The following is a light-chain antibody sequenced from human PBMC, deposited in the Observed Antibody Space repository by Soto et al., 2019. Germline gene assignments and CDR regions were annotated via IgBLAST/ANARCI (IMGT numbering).Light chain of an antibody. CDR1: QSVSSY. CDR3: QQRSNWLT. Sequence: EIVLTQSPATLSLSPWERATLSCRASQSVSSYLAWYQQKPGQAPRLLIYDASNRATGIPARFSGSGSGTDITLTISSLEPEDFAVYYCQQRSNWLTFGQGTRLEI. J-gene: IGKJ5*01. CDR2: DAS. V-gene: IGKV3-11*01.